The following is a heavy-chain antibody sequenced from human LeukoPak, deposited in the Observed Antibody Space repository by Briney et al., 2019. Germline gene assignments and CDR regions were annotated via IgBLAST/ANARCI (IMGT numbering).Heavy chain of an antibody. J-gene: IGHJ6*04. V-gene: IGHV4-39*07. CDR3: ARVQGGIYYDILTGPSPETDV. D-gene: IGHD3-9*01. CDR2: IYYSGST. Sequence: QPSETPSLTCTVSGGSISSSSYYWGWIRQPPGKGLEWIGSIYYSGSTYYNPSLKSRVTISVDTSKNQFSLKLSSVTAADTAVYYCARVQGGIYYDILTGPSPETDVWGKGTTVTVSS. CDR1: GGSISSSSYY.